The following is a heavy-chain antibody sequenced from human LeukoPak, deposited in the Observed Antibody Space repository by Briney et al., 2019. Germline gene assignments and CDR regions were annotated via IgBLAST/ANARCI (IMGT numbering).Heavy chain of an antibody. CDR2: ISSSSSYI. J-gene: IGHJ4*02. Sequence: PGGSLRLSCAASGFTFSSYWMSWVRQAPGKGLEWVSSISSSSSYIYYADSVKGRFTISRDNAKNSLYLQMNSLRAEDTAVYYCARDRASWYERGFDYWGQGTLVTVSS. V-gene: IGHV3-21*01. CDR3: ARDRASWYERGFDY. CDR1: GFTFSSYW. D-gene: IGHD6-13*01.